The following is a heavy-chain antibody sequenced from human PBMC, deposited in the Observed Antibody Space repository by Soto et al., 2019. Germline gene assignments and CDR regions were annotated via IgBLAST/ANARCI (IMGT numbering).Heavy chain of an antibody. V-gene: IGHV3-23*01. D-gene: IGHD2-21*02. CDR1: EFTFKDCA. CDR3: ARTRTAFYRYYFDS. CDR2: ISGSGGAT. J-gene: IGHJ4*02. Sequence: EVQLLESGGGFVQPGGSMTLSCSTSEFTFKDCAISWVRQAPGKGLEWVSGISGSGGATYYTDSVEGRFTISKDFSKNTVSLQMTGLRVDDTAVYYCARTRTAFYRYYFDSWGQGALVTVSS.